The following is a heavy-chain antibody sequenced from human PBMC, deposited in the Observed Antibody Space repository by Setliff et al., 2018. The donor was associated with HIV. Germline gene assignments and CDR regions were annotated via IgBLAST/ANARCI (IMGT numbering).Heavy chain of an antibody. Sequence: ASVKVSCKASGYTFTDYYIHWVRQAPGHGLEWVGRINPKSGVKSYAQNFRARVTMTRDTSSTTAYMELSTLRSDDTALYYCARDLIRITPHGDLPFWGQGTLVTVSS. CDR3: ARDLIRITPHGDLPF. CDR1: GYTFTDYY. J-gene: IGHJ4*02. V-gene: IGHV1-2*06. CDR2: INPKSGVK. D-gene: IGHD2-15*01.